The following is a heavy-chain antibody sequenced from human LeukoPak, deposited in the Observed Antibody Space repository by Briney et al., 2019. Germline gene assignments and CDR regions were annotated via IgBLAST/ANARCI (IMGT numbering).Heavy chain of an antibody. CDR2: IVVGSGNT. Sequence: SVKVSCKASGFTFTSSAKQWVRQARGQRLEWIGWIVVGSGNTNYAQKFQERVTITRDMSTSTAYMELSSLRSEDTAVYYCAAVGGSYGSDYWGQGTLVTVSS. D-gene: IGHD1-26*01. V-gene: IGHV1-58*02. CDR3: AAVGGSYGSDY. J-gene: IGHJ4*02. CDR1: GFTFTSSA.